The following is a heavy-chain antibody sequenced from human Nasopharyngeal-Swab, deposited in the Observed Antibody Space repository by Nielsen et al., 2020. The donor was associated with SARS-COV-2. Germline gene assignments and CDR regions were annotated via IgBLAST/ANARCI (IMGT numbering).Heavy chain of an antibody. J-gene: IGHJ3*02. CDR2: IYSGGST. V-gene: IGHV3-53*01. CDR1: GFTVSSNY. D-gene: IGHD4-23*01. Sequence: GESLKISCAASGFTVSSNYMSWVRQAPGKGLEWVSVIYSGGSTYYADSVKGRFTISRDNSKNTLYLQMNSLRAEDTVVYYCASCHDYGGNGGAFDIWGQGTMVTVSS. CDR3: ASCHDYGGNGGAFDI.